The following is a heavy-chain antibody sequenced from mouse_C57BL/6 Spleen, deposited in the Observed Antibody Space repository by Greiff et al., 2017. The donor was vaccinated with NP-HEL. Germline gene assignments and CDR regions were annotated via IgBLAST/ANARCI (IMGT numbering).Heavy chain of an antibody. Sequence: SGAELVKPGASVKLSCKASGYTFTSYWMQWVKQRPGQGLEWIGEIYPSDSYTNYNQKFKGKATLTVDTSSSTAYMQRSSLTSEDSAVYDCARRGYYFDYWGQGTTLTVSS. V-gene: IGHV1-50*01. J-gene: IGHJ2*01. CDR3: ARRGYYFDY. CDR2: IYPSDSYT. CDR1: GYTFTSYW.